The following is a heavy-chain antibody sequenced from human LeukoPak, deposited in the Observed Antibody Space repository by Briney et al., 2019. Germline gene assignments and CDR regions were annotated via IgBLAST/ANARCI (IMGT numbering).Heavy chain of an antibody. V-gene: IGHV4-61*01. Sequence: SETLSLTCTVSGGSVSSGSYYWSWIRQPPGKGLEWIGYNYYSGSTNYNPSLKSRVTISVDTSKNQFSLKLSSVTAADTAVYYCARHVQYYYDSSGYHFQHWGQGTLVTSST. CDR2: NYYSGST. D-gene: IGHD3-22*01. CDR1: GGSVSSGSYY. CDR3: ARHVQYYYDSSGYHFQH. J-gene: IGHJ1*01.